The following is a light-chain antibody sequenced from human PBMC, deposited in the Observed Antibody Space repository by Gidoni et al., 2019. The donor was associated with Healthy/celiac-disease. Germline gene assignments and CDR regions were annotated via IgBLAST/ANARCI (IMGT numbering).Light chain of an antibody. CDR1: QSVLYSSYNKNY. Sequence: DIVMTQSPHSLSVSLGETATINCKSSQSVLYSSYNKNYLAWYQQKPGQAPKLLIYWASTRESGVPERFSGSGSGTDFTLTISSLQAEDVAVYYCQQYYSTPMTFXXXTRVEIK. V-gene: IGKV4-1*01. CDR3: QQYYSTPMT. CDR2: WAS. J-gene: IGKJ1*01.